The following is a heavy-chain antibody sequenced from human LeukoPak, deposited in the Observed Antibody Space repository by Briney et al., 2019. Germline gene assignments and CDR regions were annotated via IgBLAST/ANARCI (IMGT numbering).Heavy chain of an antibody. CDR2: IYPGDSDT. J-gene: IGHJ4*02. V-gene: IGHV5-51*01. D-gene: IGHD6-25*01. CDR3: ARFEDLGYSSADY. CDR1: GYSFTSYW. Sequence: GESLEISCKGSGYSFTSYWIGWVRQMPGKGLEWMGIIYPGDSDTRYSPSFQGRVTISADKSISTAYLQWSSLKASDTAMYYCARFEDLGYSSADYWGQGTLVTVSS.